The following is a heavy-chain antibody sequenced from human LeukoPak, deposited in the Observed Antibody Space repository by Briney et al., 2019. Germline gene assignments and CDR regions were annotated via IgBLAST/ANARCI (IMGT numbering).Heavy chain of an antibody. CDR2: ISYDGSNK. D-gene: IGHD1-14*01. CDR1: GFTFSSYA. J-gene: IGHJ3*02. CDR3: ARDRSRYLDAFDI. Sequence: GGSLRLSCAASGFTFSSYAMHWVRQAPGKGLEGVAVISYDGSNKYYADSVKGRFTISRDNSKNTLYLQMNSLRAEDTAVYYCARDRSRYLDAFDIWGQGTMVTVSS. V-gene: IGHV3-30-3*01.